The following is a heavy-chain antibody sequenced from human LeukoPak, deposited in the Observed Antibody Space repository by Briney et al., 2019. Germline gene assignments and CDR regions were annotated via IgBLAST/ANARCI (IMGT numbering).Heavy chain of an antibody. CDR2: INHSGST. J-gene: IGHJ3*02. CDR1: GVSFSGYY. Sequence: SETLSLTCAVYGVSFSGYYWSWIRQPPGKGLEWIGEINHSGSTNYNPSLKSRVTISVDTSKNQFSLKLSSVTAADTAVYYCARAVRVDDAFDIWGQGTMVTVSS. CDR3: ARAVRVDDAFDI. D-gene: IGHD1-1*01. V-gene: IGHV4-34*01.